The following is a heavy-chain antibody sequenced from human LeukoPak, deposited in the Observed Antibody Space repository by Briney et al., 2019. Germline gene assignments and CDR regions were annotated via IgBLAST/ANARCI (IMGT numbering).Heavy chain of an antibody. J-gene: IGHJ4*02. CDR1: GYGFTNYW. CDR2: IYPGDSDI. CDR3: ASGLNYFDS. Sequence: GASLQIPCKGSGYGFTNYWIGWGRRMPGKGLEGMGTIYPGDSDIRYSPSFQGQVTISADKSISTAYLQWSSLKASDTAMYYCASGLNYFDSWGQGTLVTVSS. V-gene: IGHV5-51*01.